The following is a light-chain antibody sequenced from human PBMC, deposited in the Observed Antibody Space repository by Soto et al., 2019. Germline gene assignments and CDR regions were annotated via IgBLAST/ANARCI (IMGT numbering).Light chain of an antibody. CDR2: EGN. V-gene: IGLV2-23*01. CDR1: NSDVVSYAG. J-gene: IGLJ2*01. Sequence: QSALTQPASVSGSPGQSITISCTGTNSDVVSYAGVSWYQHHPGKAPKLIIYEGNKRPSGVSNRFSGPKSGNMASLTISGLQADDEADYYCCSYAYTNNGVFGGGTKLTVL. CDR3: CSYAYTNNGV.